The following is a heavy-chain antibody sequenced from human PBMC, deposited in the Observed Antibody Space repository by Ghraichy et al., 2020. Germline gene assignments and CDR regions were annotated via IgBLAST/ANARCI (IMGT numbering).Heavy chain of an antibody. J-gene: IGHJ4*02. D-gene: IGHD1-20*01. CDR3: AKAGITGLDY. V-gene: IGHV3-30*02. CDR2: MRYDGSYE. Sequence: GGSLRLSCAASGFTFSSFGMHWVRQAPGKGLEWVAFMRYDGSYEYYAESVKGRFTISRDNSKNTRYLEMNSLRAEDTAVYYCAKAGITGLDYWGQGTLVTVSS. CDR1: GFTFSSFG.